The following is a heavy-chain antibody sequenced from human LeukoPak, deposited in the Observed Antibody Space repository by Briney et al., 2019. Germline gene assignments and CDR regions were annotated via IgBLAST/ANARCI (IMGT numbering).Heavy chain of an antibody. CDR3: AKSGVLLWFGELLYFDY. D-gene: IGHD3-10*01. J-gene: IGHJ4*02. CDR2: ISYDGSNK. CDR1: GFTFSSYG. Sequence: GGSLRLSCAASGFTFSSYGMHWVRQAPGKGLDWVAVISYDGSNKYYADCVKGRFTISRDNSKNTLYLQMNSLRAEDTAVYYCAKSGVLLWFGELLYFDYWGQGTLVTVSS. V-gene: IGHV3-30*18.